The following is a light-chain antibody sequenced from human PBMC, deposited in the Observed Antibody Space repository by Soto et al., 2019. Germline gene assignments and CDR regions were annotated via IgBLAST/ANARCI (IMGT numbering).Light chain of an antibody. CDR2: EVS. Sequence: QSVLTQPASVSGSPGQSITISCTGASSDVGLYDFVSWYQHHPGKAPKLLIFEVSYRPSGVSNRFSGSKSGNTASLTISGLQAEDEADYYCSSYTSISTYVFGTGTKVTVL. V-gene: IGLV2-14*01. J-gene: IGLJ1*01. CDR3: SSYTSISTYV. CDR1: SSDVGLYDF.